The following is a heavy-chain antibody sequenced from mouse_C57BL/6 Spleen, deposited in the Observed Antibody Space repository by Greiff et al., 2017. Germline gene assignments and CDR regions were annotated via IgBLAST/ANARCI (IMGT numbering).Heavy chain of an antibody. Sequence: QVQLQQSGAELAKPGASVKLSCKASGYTFTSYWMHWVKQRPGQGLEWIGYINPSSGYTKYNQKFKDKATLTADKSSSTASMQLSSLTYEDSAVYYCAREVTTVVARDWYFDVWGTGTTVTVSS. CDR1: GYTFTSYW. V-gene: IGHV1-7*01. CDR3: AREVTTVVARDWYFDV. J-gene: IGHJ1*03. CDR2: INPSSGYT. D-gene: IGHD1-1*01.